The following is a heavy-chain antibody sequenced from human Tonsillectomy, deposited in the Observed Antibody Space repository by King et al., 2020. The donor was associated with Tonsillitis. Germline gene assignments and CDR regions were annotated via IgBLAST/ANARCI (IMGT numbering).Heavy chain of an antibody. CDR1: GFPFRGSA. V-gene: IGHV3-73*02. Sequence: VQLVESGGGLVQPGGSLKLSCAVSGFPFRGSAMHWVRQTSGKGLEWVGRIRTKPNSYATAYAASVTGRFTISRDDSKNTAYLQMNSLKTEDTAVYYCTRFAAAVYGDYGDYWGQGTLVTVSS. J-gene: IGHJ4*02. CDR2: IRTKPNSYAT. CDR3: TRFAAAVYGDYGDY. D-gene: IGHD4-17*01.